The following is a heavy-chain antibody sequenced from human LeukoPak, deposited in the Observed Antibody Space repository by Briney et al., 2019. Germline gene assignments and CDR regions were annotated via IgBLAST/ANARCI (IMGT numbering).Heavy chain of an antibody. J-gene: IGHJ4*02. V-gene: IGHV5-10-1*01. CDR3: ARLFRVGPIPRGYIDY. CDR2: IDPSDSYT. CDR1: GYSFTRYW. D-gene: IGHD1-26*01. Sequence: GESLKISCKASGYSFTRYWISWVRQMPGKGLQWMGRIDPSDSYTNYSPSFQGHVTISADKSISTAYLQWSSLKASDTAMYYCARLFRVGPIPRGYIDYWGQGTLVTVSS.